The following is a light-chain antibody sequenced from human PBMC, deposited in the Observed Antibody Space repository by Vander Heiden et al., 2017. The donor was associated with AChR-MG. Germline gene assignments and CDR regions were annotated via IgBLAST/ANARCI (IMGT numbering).Light chain of an antibody. CDR3: HQYGSSPRT. CDR2: GAS. J-gene: IGKJ1*01. CDR1: QIISSNY. Sequence: ILLTQSPATLSLSPGETVTLSCRASQIISSNYLAWYQHRPGQAPTLLIYGASIRATGIPARFSGSGSGTDFTLTISRLESEDIAVYYCHQYGSSPRTFGQGTRVEI. V-gene: IGKV3-20*01.